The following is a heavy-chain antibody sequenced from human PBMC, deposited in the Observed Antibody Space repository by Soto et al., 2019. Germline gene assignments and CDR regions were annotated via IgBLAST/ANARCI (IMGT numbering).Heavy chain of an antibody. Sequence: VSLRLSCAASGFTFSSYAMSWVRQAPGKGLEWVSAISGSGGSTYYADSVKGRFTIPRDNSKNTLYLQMNSLRAEDTAVYYCAKDPQSGLVHYYYYGMDVWGQGTTVTVSS. V-gene: IGHV3-23*01. CDR2: ISGSGGST. J-gene: IGHJ6*02. CDR3: AKDPQSGLVHYYYYGMDV. CDR1: GFTFSSYA. D-gene: IGHD2-15*01.